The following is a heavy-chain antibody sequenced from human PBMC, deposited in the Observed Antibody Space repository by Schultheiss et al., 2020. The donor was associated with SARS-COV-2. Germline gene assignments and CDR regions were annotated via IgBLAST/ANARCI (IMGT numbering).Heavy chain of an antibody. CDR2: ISYDGSNR. V-gene: IGHV3-30*18. CDR1: GFTFSSYA. CDR3: AKHFWNEEGFDY. J-gene: IGHJ4*02. Sequence: GESLKISCAASGFTFSSYAMSWVRQAPGKGLEWVAVISYDGSNRYYADSVKGRFTISRDNSKNTLYLQMNSLRAEDTAVYYCAKHFWNEEGFDYWGQGTLVTVSS. D-gene: IGHD1-1*01.